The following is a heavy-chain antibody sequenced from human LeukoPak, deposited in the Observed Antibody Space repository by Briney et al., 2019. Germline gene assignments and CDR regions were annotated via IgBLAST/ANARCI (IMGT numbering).Heavy chain of an antibody. CDR1: GGSISSSN. CDR3: AREIHLDY. CDR2: ISTSSNYI. Sequence: PSETLSLTCAVSGGSISSSNWWSWVRQPPGKGLEWVSSISTSSNYIYYADSVKGRFTISRDNDKNSLYLQMSSLRGEDTAVYYCAREIHLDYWGQGTLVTVST. J-gene: IGHJ4*02. V-gene: IGHV3-21*04.